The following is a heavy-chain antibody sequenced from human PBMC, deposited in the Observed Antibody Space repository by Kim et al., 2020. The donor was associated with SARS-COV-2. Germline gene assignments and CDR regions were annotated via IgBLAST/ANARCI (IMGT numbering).Heavy chain of an antibody. CDR3: ARGGDGSGSYYTAYYYYGMDV. CDR1: GYTFTSYY. Sequence: PSVKVSCKASGYTFTSYYMHWVRQAPGQGLEWMGIINPSGGSTSYAQKFQGRVTMTRDTSTSTVYMELSSLRSEDTAVYYCARGGDGSGSYYTAYYYYGMDVWGQGTTVTVSS. J-gene: IGHJ6*02. V-gene: IGHV1-46*01. D-gene: IGHD3-10*01. CDR2: INPSGGST.